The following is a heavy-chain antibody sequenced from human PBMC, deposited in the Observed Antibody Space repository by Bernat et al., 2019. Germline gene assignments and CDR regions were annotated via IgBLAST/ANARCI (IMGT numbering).Heavy chain of an antibody. Sequence: QVQLVESGGGVVQPGRSLRLSCAASGFTFSNYAMHWVRQAPGKGLEWVAVISYDGSNKYYADSVKGRFTISRDNSKNTLYLQMNSLRAEDTAVYYCARGGQQWLVRSWFDPWGQGTLVTVSS. CDR3: ARGGQQWLVRSWFDP. D-gene: IGHD6-19*01. J-gene: IGHJ5*02. CDR2: ISYDGSNK. CDR1: GFTFSNYA. V-gene: IGHV3-30-3*01.